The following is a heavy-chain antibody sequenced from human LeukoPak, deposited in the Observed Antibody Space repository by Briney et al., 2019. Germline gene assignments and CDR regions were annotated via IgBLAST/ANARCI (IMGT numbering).Heavy chain of an antibody. CDR1: GDSISSSSYY. J-gene: IGHJ5*01. CDR3: AKQMYYYDSSGYFDF. V-gene: IGHV4-39*01. Sequence: SETLSLTCTVSGDSISSSSYYWGWIRQPPGKGLEWFGRIYYTGSTSYNPSLKSRVTISIDTSKNQFSLKLSSVTAADTAVYYGAKQMYYYDSSGYFDFWGQGTLVTVSS. CDR2: IYYTGST. D-gene: IGHD3-22*01.